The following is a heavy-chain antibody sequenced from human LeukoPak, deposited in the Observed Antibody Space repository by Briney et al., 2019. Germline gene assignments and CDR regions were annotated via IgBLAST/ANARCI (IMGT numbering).Heavy chain of an antibody. J-gene: IGHJ4*02. CDR2: ISDSGSTA. V-gene: IGHV3-23*01. Sequence: PGGSLRLSCGASGFTFSSYAMSWVRQAPGKGLEWVSGISDSGSTAFYADSVKGRFTSSRDNPKSTLYLQMNSLRAEDTAVYYCAKDIQTWPRFPDYWGQGTLVTVSS. D-gene: IGHD5-12*01. CDR1: GFTFSSYA. CDR3: AKDIQTWPRFPDY.